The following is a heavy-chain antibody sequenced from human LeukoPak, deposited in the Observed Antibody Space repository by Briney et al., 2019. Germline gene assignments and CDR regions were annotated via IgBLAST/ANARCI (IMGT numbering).Heavy chain of an antibody. CDR1: GFTFSTYT. CDR3: ARDLSSGSYYGDYYFDY. Sequence: PGGSLRLSCAASGFTFSTYTMNWVRQAPGKGLEWVSSITSSSSYIYYADSVKGRFTISRDNAKNSLYLQMNSLRAEDTAVYYCARDLSSGSYYGDYYFDYWGQGTLVTVSS. V-gene: IGHV3-21*01. CDR2: ITSSSSYI. J-gene: IGHJ4*02. D-gene: IGHD1-26*01.